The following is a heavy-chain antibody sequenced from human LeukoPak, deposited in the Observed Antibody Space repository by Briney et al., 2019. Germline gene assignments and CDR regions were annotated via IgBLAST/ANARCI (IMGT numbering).Heavy chain of an antibody. CDR1: GGSFSHFY. D-gene: IGHD3-3*01. CDR2: INLTGNT. Sequence: ETLSLTCVVDGGSFSHFYWTWIRQTPGTGREWIGEINLTGNTNYNPSLTDYNPSLKSRVIISLDTSKNQLSLNPTSVTAAATGVYFSARVRPDPLEYGYYMDVWGKGTTVTVSS. J-gene: IGHJ6*03. V-gene: IGHV4-34*01. CDR3: ARVRPDPLEYGYYMDV.